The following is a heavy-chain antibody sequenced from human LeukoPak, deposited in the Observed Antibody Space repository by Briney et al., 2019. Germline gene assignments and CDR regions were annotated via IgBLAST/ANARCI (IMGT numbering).Heavy chain of an antibody. CDR1: GGTFSSYA. D-gene: IGHD1-14*01. J-gene: IGHJ4*02. CDR3: ARDFRNYFDY. V-gene: IGHV1-69*04. Sequence: ASVKVSCKASGGTFSSYAISWVRQAPGQGLEWVGRIIPILGIANYAQKFQGRVTITADKSTSTAYMELSSLRSEDTAVYYCARDFRNYFDYWGQGTLVTVSS. CDR2: IIPILGIA.